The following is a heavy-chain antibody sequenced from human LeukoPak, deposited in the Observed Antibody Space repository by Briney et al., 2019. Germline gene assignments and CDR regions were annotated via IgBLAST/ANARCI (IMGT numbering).Heavy chain of an antibody. CDR3: ARGPPYYYDSSGTFDY. V-gene: IGHV4-4*02. Sequence: SETLSLTCAVSGGSISRRNWWSWVRQFPGKGLEWIGEIYHSGTTNYNPSLKSRVTISVDNSKTQFSLKLSSVTAADTAVYYCARGPPYYYDSSGTFDYWGQGTLVTVSS. CDR1: GGSISRRNW. D-gene: IGHD3-22*01. J-gene: IGHJ4*02. CDR2: IYHSGTT.